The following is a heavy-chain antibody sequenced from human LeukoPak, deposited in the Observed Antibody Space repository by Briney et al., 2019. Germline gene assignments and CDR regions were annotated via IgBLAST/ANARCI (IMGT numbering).Heavy chain of an antibody. Sequence: PSGGPVRLSCAASGFTFSSYSMNWVRQAPGKGLEWVSYISSGSSTIYYADSVKGRFTISRDNAKNSLYLQMNSLRDEDTAVYYCANTYYDYVGGSNWGQGTLVPVS. V-gene: IGHV3-48*02. CDR1: GFTFSSYS. J-gene: IGHJ4*02. CDR3: ANTYYDYVGGSN. CDR2: ISSGSSTI. D-gene: IGHD3-16*01.